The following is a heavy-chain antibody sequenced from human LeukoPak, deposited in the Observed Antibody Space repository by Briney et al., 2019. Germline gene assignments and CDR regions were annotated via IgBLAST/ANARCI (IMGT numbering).Heavy chain of an antibody. J-gene: IGHJ4*02. D-gene: IGHD3-9*01. V-gene: IGHV3-30*02. CDR2: IRYDGSNK. CDR3: ARDLAYYDILTGYSPPGY. Sequence: PGGSLRLSCAASGFTFSSYGMHWVRQAPGKGLEWVAFIRYDGSNKYYADSVKGRFTISRDNSKNTLYLQMNSLRSEDTAVYYCARDLAYYDILTGYSPPGYWGQGTLVTVSS. CDR1: GFTFSSYG.